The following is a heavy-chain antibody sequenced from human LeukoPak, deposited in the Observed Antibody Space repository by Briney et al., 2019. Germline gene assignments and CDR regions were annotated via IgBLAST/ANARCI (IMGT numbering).Heavy chain of an antibody. J-gene: IGHJ4*02. D-gene: IGHD6-13*01. CDR2: IKHDGNDN. V-gene: IGHV3-7*02. CDR1: GFTCSSYW. CDR3: ATSRWAAAGTGYFDY. Sequence: PGGPLRLSCAASGFTCSSYWMSWVRQAPGKGREGVANIKHDGNDNYYVDSVTGRFTISRDNAKNSLYLQMNSLRAEDTAVYYCATSRWAAAGTGYFDYWGQGTLVTVSS.